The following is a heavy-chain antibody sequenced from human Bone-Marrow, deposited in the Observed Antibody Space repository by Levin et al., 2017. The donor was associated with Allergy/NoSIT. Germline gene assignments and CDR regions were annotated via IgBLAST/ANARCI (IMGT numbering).Heavy chain of an antibody. Sequence: GGSLRLSCAASGFTFSSYGMHWVRQAPGKGLEWVAVIWYDGSNKYYADSVKGRFTISRDNSKNTLYLQMNSLRAEDTAVYYCARDTQSSGCDYWGQGTLVTVSS. CDR1: GFTFSSYG. CDR3: ARDTQSSGCDY. J-gene: IGHJ4*02. CDR2: IWYDGSNK. V-gene: IGHV3-33*01. D-gene: IGHD6-19*01.